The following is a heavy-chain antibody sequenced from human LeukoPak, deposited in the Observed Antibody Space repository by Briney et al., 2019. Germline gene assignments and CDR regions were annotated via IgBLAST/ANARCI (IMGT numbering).Heavy chain of an antibody. Sequence: GGSLRLSGAASGFTFSSYGMSWVRQAPGKGLEWVSAIGGRDGSTYYADSVKGRFTISRDNSKNTLYVQMNSLGAEDTAVYYCAKGHYYGSGSLDYWGQGTLVTVSS. J-gene: IGHJ4*02. CDR2: IGGRDGST. V-gene: IGHV3-23*01. CDR3: AKGHYYGSGSLDY. CDR1: GFTFSSYG. D-gene: IGHD3-10*01.